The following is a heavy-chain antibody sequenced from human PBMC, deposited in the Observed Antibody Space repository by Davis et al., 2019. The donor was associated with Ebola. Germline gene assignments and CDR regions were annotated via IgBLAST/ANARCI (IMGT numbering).Heavy chain of an antibody. CDR2: IKPDEGEK. J-gene: IGHJ6*02. V-gene: IGHV3-7*03. Sequence: PGGSLRLSCAASGFTFSSYAMNWVSQAPGKGPEWVAIIKPDEGEKYYVDSVKGRFTISRDNAKNSLFLQMDSLRDEDTALYYCASGDGRGRSYDMDVWGQGTTVTVSS. CDR1: GFTFSSYA. D-gene: IGHD3/OR15-3a*01. CDR3: ASGDGRGRSYDMDV.